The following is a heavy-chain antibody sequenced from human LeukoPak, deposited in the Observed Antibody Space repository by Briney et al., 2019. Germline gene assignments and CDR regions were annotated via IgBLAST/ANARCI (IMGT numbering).Heavy chain of an antibody. J-gene: IGHJ4*02. Sequence: GGSLRLSCAASGFTFRIYAMSWVRQAPGKGLEWVSVISDSGGSRYHADSVKGRFTMSRDNSKNTLYLQMNSLRAEDTAVYYCAKRVDSSGYYYLPYFDYWGQGTLVTVSS. CDR3: AKRVDSSGYYYLPYFDY. CDR1: GFTFRIYA. CDR2: ISDSGGSR. D-gene: IGHD3-22*01. V-gene: IGHV3-23*01.